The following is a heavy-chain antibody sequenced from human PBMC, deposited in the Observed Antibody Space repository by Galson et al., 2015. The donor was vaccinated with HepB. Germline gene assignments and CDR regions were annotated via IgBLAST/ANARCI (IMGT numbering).Heavy chain of an antibody. CDR1: GFTFDDYT. Sequence: SLRLSCAASGFTFDDYTMHWVRQAPGKGLEWVSLINWAGDNSYYADSVKGRFTISRDNNKDSLYLQMNSLRTEDTALYYCAKDMAVAGYYFDYWGQGTLVTVSS. CDR3: AKDMAVAGYYFDY. J-gene: IGHJ4*02. V-gene: IGHV3-43*01. CDR2: INWAGDNS. D-gene: IGHD6-19*01.